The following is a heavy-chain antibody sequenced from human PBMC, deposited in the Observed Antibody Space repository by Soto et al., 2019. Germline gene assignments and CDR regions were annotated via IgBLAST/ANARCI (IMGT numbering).Heavy chain of an antibody. Sequence: QVQLQESGPGLVKPSGTLSLTCAVSSGSISSDNWWSWVRQPPGKGLEWIGEIYHSGSTNYNPAPKSRLTIPVEKSKKQFSLKLSSVTAADTAVYYCATYAGGRRGYFAYGGQGPLVTVSS. CDR1: SGSISSDNW. J-gene: IGHJ4*02. D-gene: IGHD2-2*01. CDR2: IYHSGST. CDR3: ATYAGGRRGYFAY. V-gene: IGHV4-4*02.